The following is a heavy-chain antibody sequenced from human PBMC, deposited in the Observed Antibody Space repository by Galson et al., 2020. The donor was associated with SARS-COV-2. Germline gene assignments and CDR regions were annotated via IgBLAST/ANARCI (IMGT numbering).Heavy chain of an antibody. V-gene: IGHV4-30-4*01. CDR1: GGSIRSDDYY. J-gene: IGHJ3*02. CDR3: ARGRIDYGDENVFDT. D-gene: IGHD4-17*01. CDR2: MFYSGST. Sequence: SQTLSLTCTVSGGSIRSDDYYWSWIRQPPGKGLEWIGHMFYSGSTYYNPSLKTRLTMSVDKSNNQFSLKLSSVTAADTAVYYCARGRIDYGDENVFDTWGQGTMVTVSS.